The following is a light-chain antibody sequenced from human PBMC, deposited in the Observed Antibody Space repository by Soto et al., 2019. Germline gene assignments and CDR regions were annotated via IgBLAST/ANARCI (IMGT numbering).Light chain of an antibody. CDR1: QSVGSTY. CDR2: GAS. J-gene: IGKJ3*01. V-gene: IGKV3-20*01. CDR3: QYYGSSPGP. Sequence: EIVLTQSPGTLSLSPGERATLSCRASQSVGSTYLTWYQQKPGQAPRLLIYGASGRATGVPDRFSGSGSGTDFTLTISRLEPEDFAVYFCQYYGSSPGPFGPGTKVDIK.